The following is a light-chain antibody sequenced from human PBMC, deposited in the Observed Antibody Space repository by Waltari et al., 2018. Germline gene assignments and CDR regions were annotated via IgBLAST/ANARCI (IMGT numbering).Light chain of an antibody. CDR1: QSVGTW. CDR3: QQYSSFST. J-gene: IGKJ2*01. Sequence: DIQMTQSPSTLSASLGDRITISCRASQSVGTWLSWYQQKPGKAPKLLIYVASSLESGVPSRFSGSGCGTEFTLTISSLQPDDFATYSCQQYSSFSTFGQGTKL. CDR2: VAS. V-gene: IGKV1-5*03.